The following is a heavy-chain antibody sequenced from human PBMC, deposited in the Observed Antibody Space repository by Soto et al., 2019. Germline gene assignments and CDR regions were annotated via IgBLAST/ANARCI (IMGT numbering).Heavy chain of an antibody. D-gene: IGHD2-15*01. V-gene: IGHV1-18*01. CDR3: ARVSDYPEIVTYYFDY. CDR2: ISAYNGNT. CDR1: GYTFTSYG. J-gene: IGHJ4*02. Sequence: QVQLVQSGAEVKKPGASVKVSCKASGYTFTSYGISWVRQAPGQGLEWMGWISAYNGNTNYAQKLQGRITMTTDTSTSTAYMEVRSLGSDDTAVYYCARVSDYPEIVTYYFDYWGQGTLVTVSS.